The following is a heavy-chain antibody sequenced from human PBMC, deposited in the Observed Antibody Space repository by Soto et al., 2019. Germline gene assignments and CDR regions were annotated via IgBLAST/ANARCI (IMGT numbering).Heavy chain of an antibody. CDR1: GFTFSSYS. D-gene: IGHD6-19*01. V-gene: IGHV3-48*01. J-gene: IGHJ6*02. CDR2: ISSSSSTI. CDR3: ARESSSGWFLGGMDV. Sequence: GSLRLSCAASGFTFSSYSMNWVRQAPGKGLEWVSYISSSSSTIYYADSVKGRFTISRDNAKNSLYLQMNSLRAEDTAVYYCARESSSGWFLGGMDVWGQGTTVTVSS.